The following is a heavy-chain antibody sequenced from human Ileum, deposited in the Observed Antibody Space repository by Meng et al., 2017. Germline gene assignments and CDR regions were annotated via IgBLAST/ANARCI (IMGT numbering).Heavy chain of an antibody. Sequence: QVRLQESGPGLVKPSATLALTCSVSGASISSHYWTWIRQPPGKGLEYIGYIYYRGGASYNPSLRSRVTMSVDTSKNQFSLNLSSVTAADTAVYYCARLLDSSDWGWFDPWGQGTLVTVSS. CDR1: GASISSHY. CDR3: ARLLDSSDWGWFDP. V-gene: IGHV4-59*08. CDR2: IYYRGGA. J-gene: IGHJ5*02. D-gene: IGHD3-22*01.